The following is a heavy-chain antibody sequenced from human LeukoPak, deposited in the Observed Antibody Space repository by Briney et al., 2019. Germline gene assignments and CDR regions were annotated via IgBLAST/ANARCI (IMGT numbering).Heavy chain of an antibody. V-gene: IGHV3-30*03. Sequence: SGGSLRLSCAASGFTFSNYGMHWVRQTPGKGLEWVAVISYDGSDKYYVDSVKGQFTISRDNAKNSLYLQMNSLRAEDTAVYYCARVVDIVATIWFDYWGQGTLVTVSS. J-gene: IGHJ4*02. CDR2: ISYDGSDK. CDR3: ARVVDIVATIWFDY. D-gene: IGHD5-12*01. CDR1: GFTFSNYG.